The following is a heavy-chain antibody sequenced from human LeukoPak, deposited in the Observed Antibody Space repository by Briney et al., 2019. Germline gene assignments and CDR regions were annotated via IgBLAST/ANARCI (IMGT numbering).Heavy chain of an antibody. Sequence: GGSLRLSCAASGFTFSSYSMNWVRQAPGKGLEWVSSISSSSYIYYADSVKGRFTISRDNAKNSLYLQMNSLRAEDTAVYYCAREPRTQGDWYFDLWGRGTLVTVSS. J-gene: IGHJ2*01. CDR1: GFTFSSYS. V-gene: IGHV3-21*01. CDR3: AREPRTQGDWYFDL. CDR2: ISSSSYI.